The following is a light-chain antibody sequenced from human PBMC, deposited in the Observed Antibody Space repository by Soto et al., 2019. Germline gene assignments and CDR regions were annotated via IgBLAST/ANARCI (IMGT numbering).Light chain of an antibody. CDR2: AAS. V-gene: IGKV1-39*01. CDR1: QSIDNY. J-gene: IGKJ1*01. Sequence: IDLTQNASSDSACVRYRVTITRRTRQSIDNYLNWYQQKPGKAPKLLIYAASRLQSGVPSRFSGSGSGTDFTLTISSLQLEDLAPYYCQQSYITPQTSGQGSNVDVK. CDR3: QQSYITPQT.